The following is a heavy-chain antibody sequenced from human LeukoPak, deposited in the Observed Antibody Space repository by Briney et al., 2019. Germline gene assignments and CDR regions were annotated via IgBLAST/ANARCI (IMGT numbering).Heavy chain of an antibody. CDR2: IIPIFGTA. CDR3: ASSGHLGYCSSTSCYTDY. J-gene: IGHJ4*02. V-gene: IGHV1-69*13. CDR1: GGTFSSYA. D-gene: IGHD2-2*02. Sequence: ASVKVPCKASGGTFSSYAISWVRQAPGQGLEWMGGIIPIFGTANYAQEFQGRVTITADESTSTAYMELSSLRSEDTAVYYCASSGHLGYCSSTSCYTDYWGQGTLVTVSS.